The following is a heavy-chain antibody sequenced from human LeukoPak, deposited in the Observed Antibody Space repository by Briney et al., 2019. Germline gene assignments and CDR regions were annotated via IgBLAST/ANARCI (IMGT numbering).Heavy chain of an antibody. V-gene: IGHV1-8*01. CDR2: MNPNSGNT. Sequence: ASVKVSCKASGYTFTSYDINWVRQATGQGLEWMGWMNPNSGNTGYAQKFQGRVTMTRNTSISTAYMELSSLRSEDTAVYYCAKKNGDFWGGYYPIDYWGQGTLVTASS. CDR3: AKKNGDFWGGYYPIDY. D-gene: IGHD3-3*01. J-gene: IGHJ4*02. CDR1: GYTFTSYD.